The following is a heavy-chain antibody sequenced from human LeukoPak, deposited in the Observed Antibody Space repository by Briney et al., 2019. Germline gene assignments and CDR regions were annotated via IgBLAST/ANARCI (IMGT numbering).Heavy chain of an antibody. CDR2: IRAKSVDGTI. D-gene: IGHD3-10*01. CDR1: GCTLSNAW. Sequence: GSLRLSCAASGCTLSNAWMSCIRQAPGKGLEWFGLIRAKSVDGTIDYAAPVRGRLTISRDDSKNTLYLQMNSLKPGDTAVYYCPTGGAEIGRFDIWGQGTMVSVSS. J-gene: IGHJ3*02. CDR3: PTGGAEIGRFDI. V-gene: IGHV3-15*01.